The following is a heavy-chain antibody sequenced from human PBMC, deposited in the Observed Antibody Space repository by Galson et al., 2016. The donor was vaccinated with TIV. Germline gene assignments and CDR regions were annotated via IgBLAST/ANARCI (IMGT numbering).Heavy chain of an antibody. CDR1: GDTFSTYP. CDR2: FIPLFGTA. CDR3: AKDRNTAMDTYHYYYGMDV. Sequence: SVKVSCKASGDTFSTYPFNRVRQAPGQGLEWVGGFIPLFGTANYAQKFQGRVTITADESTSTLYMEVSSLRSEDTAVYYCAKDRNTAMDTYHYYYGMDVWGQGTTVIVSS. D-gene: IGHD5-18*01. J-gene: IGHJ6*02. V-gene: IGHV1-69*13.